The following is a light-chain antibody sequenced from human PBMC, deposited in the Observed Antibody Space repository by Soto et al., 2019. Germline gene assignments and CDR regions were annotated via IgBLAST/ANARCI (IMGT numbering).Light chain of an antibody. Sequence: EIVMTQSPATLSVSPGERASLSCWASQSVSSNLAWYQQKAGQTPRLLIYATSTRATGIPARFSGSGSGTEFTLTISSLQSEDFAVYYCQHYNNWPLTFGGGTKVEIK. CDR2: ATS. CDR1: QSVSSN. J-gene: IGKJ4*01. V-gene: IGKV3-15*01. CDR3: QHYNNWPLT.